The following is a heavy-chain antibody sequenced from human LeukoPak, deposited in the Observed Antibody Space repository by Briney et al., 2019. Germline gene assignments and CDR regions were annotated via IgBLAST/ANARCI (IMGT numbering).Heavy chain of an antibody. Sequence: GGSLRLSCAASGFTFSSYAMHWVRQAPGKGLEWVAVISYDGSNKYYADSVKGRFTISRDNSKNTLYLQMNSLRAEDTAVYYCAKDGLYSSSWSPYYYYYYMDVWGKGTTVTISS. V-gene: IGHV3-30*04. CDR2: ISYDGSNK. J-gene: IGHJ6*03. CDR3: AKDGLYSSSWSPYYYYYYMDV. CDR1: GFTFSSYA. D-gene: IGHD6-13*01.